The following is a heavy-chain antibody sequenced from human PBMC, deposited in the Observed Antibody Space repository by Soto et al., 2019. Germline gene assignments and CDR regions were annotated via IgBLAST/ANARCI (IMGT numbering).Heavy chain of an antibody. CDR3: ARQLSNICGT. V-gene: IGHV5-51*01. D-gene: IGHD3-3*02. Sequence: PGESLKISCKGVGYKFGSAWIGWVRQMTGKGLEWMGIIKPGTSDIRYSPSCQGHVTISADEAASTAYLQWSSLKASDTAMYYCARQLSNICGTWGQGTLVTVSS. J-gene: IGHJ5*02. CDR2: IKPGTSDI. CDR1: GYKFGSAW.